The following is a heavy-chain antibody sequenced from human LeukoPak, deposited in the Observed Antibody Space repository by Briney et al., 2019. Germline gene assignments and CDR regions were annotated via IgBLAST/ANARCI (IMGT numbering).Heavy chain of an antibody. CDR2: ISGSGGST. J-gene: IGHJ4*02. D-gene: IGHD2-15*01. V-gene: IGHV3-23*01. CDR3: AKGALVPPFDY. CDR1: XFTFSSYA. Sequence: SLRLSCAXXXFTFSSYAMSWVRQAPGKGLEWVSAISGSGGSTYYADSVKGRFTISRDNSKNTLYLQMNSLRAEDTAVYYCAKGALVPPFDYWGQGTLVTVSS.